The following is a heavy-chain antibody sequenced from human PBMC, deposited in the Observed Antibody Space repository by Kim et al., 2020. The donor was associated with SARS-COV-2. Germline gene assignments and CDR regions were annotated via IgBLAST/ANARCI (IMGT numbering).Heavy chain of an antibody. V-gene: IGHV3-30*07. D-gene: IGHD3-9*01. J-gene: IGHJ6*02. CDR3: AIDIMLTGVSYYSYGMDV. Sequence: KGRFTISRDNSKNTLSLQMNSLRAEDTAVYYCAIDIMLTGVSYYSYGMDVWGQGTTVTVSS.